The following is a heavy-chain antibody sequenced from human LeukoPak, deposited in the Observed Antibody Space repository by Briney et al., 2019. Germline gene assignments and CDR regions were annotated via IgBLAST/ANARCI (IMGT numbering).Heavy chain of an antibody. Sequence: ASVKVSCKASGYTFTGYYMHWVRQAPGQGLEWMGWINPNSGGTNYAQKFQGWVTMTRDTSISTAYMELSRLRSDDTAVYYCATQLLGYGGNSRYFQHWGQGTLVTVSS. D-gene: IGHD4-23*01. CDR2: INPNSGGT. V-gene: IGHV1-2*04. J-gene: IGHJ1*01. CDR3: ATQLLGYGGNSRYFQH. CDR1: GYTFTGYY.